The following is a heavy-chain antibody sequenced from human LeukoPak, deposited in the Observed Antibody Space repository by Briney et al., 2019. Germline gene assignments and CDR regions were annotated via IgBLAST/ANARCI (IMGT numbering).Heavy chain of an antibody. CDR3: ARVGYYGSGSYYNDY. J-gene: IGHJ4*02. CDR1: GGTFSSYA. D-gene: IGHD3-10*01. V-gene: IGHV1-69*04. Sequence: GASVKVSCKASGGTFSSYAISWVRQAPGQGLEWMGRIIPILGIANYAQKFQGRVTITADKSTSTAYMELSSLRSEDTAVYYCARVGYYGSGSYYNDYWGQGTLVTVSS. CDR2: IIPILGIA.